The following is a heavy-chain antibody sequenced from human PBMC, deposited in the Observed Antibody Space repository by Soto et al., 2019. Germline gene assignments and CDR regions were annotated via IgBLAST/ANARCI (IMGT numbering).Heavy chain of an antibody. J-gene: IGHJ5*02. V-gene: IGHV3-23*01. CDR1: GFIFSDYA. D-gene: IGHD3-3*01. Sequence: GGSLRLSCVASGFIFSDYAMSWVRQAPGKGLEWVSLVRGSNDNRYHADSVKGRFTISRDDSKSTLYLQMDSLRAEDTAIYYCAKDWTHFDLWGQGTLVTVSS. CDR2: VRGSNDNR. CDR3: AKDWTHFDL.